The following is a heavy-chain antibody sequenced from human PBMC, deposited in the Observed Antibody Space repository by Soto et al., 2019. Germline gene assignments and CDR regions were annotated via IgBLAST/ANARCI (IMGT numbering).Heavy chain of an antibody. J-gene: IGHJ6*02. CDR3: ARDYRIADV. D-gene: IGHD3-16*02. CDR1: GYPFTHYG. Sequence: ASVKVSCKSSGYPFTHYGITWIRQAPGQGLEWMGWISPFNGGSTTYAQKFQGRLTMTRDTSTSTVYMELSSLRSEDTAVYYCARDYRIADVWGQGTTVTVSS. V-gene: IGHV1-18*01. CDR2: ISPFNGGST.